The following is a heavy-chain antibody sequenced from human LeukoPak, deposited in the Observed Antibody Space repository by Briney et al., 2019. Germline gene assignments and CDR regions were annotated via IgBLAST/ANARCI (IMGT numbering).Heavy chain of an antibody. V-gene: IGHV3-30*02. CDR2: IYYDGSSK. CDR1: GFTFSNYG. J-gene: IGHJ4*02. CDR3: RHPFDY. Sequence: GGSLRLSCAASGFTFSNYGIHWVRQAPGKGLEWVAFIYYDGSSKYYADSVKGRFTISRDNSKNTVYLQMNSLRGEDTAVYYCRHPFDYWGQGTLVTVSS.